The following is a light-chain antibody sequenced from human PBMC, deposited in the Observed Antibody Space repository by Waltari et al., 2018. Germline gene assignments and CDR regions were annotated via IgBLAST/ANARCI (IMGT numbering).Light chain of an antibody. V-gene: IGKV1-39*01. Sequence: DIQMTQSPYSVSASVGDRVNITCRARQSVSSVLNWYQQKPGKAPNLLISAASRLRSGVPSRFSGSGSGTDFTLTITSLQPEDFATYYCQQNYSPPYTFGQGTNLEI. CDR2: AAS. CDR1: QSVSSV. J-gene: IGKJ2*01. CDR3: QQNYSPPYT.